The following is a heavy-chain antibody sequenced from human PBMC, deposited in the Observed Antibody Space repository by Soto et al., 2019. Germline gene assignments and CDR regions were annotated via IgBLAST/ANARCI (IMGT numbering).Heavy chain of an antibody. V-gene: IGHV1-46*03. CDR3: ARDNGIVVVVAATHNDAFDI. Sequence: APVKVSRKASGYTFTRYHIHWVRQAPGQGLEGMGIINPSGGTTSYAQKFQGRVTMTRDTSTSTVYMELSSLRSEDTAVYYCARDNGIVVVVAATHNDAFDIWGQGTMVTVSS. CDR2: INPSGGTT. D-gene: IGHD2-15*01. J-gene: IGHJ3*02. CDR1: GYTFTRYH.